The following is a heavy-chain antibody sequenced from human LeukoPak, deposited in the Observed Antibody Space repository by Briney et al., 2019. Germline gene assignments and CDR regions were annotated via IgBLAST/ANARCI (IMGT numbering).Heavy chain of an antibody. J-gene: IGHJ6*03. CDR3: ARVNRGGYCSSTSCYYMDV. D-gene: IGHD2-2*01. CDR1: GFTFSSYW. Sequence: GGSLRLSCAASGFTFSSYWMSWVRQAPGKGLEWVANIKQDGSEKYYVDSVKGRFTISRDNAKNSLYLQMNSLSAEDTAVYYCARVNRGGYCSSTSCYYMDVWGKGTTVTVSS. V-gene: IGHV3-7*01. CDR2: IKQDGSEK.